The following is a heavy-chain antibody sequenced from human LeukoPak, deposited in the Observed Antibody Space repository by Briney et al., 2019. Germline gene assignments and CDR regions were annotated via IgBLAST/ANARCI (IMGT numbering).Heavy chain of an antibody. Sequence: GGSLRLSCAASGFTFSSYSMNWVRQAPGKGLEWVSFISSSRSYIYYADSVKGRFTISRDNAKNSLYLQMNSLRAEDTAVYYCARDLIAAAPQYNWFDPWGQGTLVTVSS. D-gene: IGHD6-13*01. CDR3: ARDLIAAAPQYNWFDP. CDR2: ISSSRSYI. CDR1: GFTFSSYS. J-gene: IGHJ5*02. V-gene: IGHV3-21*01.